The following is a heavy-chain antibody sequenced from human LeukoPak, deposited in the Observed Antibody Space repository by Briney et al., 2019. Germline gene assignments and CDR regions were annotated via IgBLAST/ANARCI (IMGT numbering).Heavy chain of an antibody. J-gene: IGHJ4*02. CDR2: IKQDGSEK. Sequence: GGSLRLSCAASGFSLSNYWMSWVRQAPEKGPEWVANIKQDGSEKHYVDSVKGRFTISKDNAKNSLYLQMNSLRAEDTAVYYCVREGLYSGYEWYWGQGTLVTVSS. D-gene: IGHD5-12*01. CDR3: VREGLYSGYEWY. V-gene: IGHV3-7*01. CDR1: GFSLSNYW.